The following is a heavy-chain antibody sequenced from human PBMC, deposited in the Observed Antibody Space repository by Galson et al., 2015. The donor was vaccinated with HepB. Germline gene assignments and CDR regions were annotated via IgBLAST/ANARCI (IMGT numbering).Heavy chain of an antibody. J-gene: IGHJ6*02. Sequence: SLRLSCAASGLTFSTYAMSWVRQAPGKGLEWVAGISGSGGSRYYADSVKGRFTISRDNFKNTLYLQMNDLRAEDTAVYYCAKEPHMTNVSLKDVWGQGTTVTVSS. CDR2: ISGSGGSR. CDR1: GLTFSTYA. V-gene: IGHV3-23*01. D-gene: IGHD2-8*01. CDR3: AKEPHMTNVSLKDV.